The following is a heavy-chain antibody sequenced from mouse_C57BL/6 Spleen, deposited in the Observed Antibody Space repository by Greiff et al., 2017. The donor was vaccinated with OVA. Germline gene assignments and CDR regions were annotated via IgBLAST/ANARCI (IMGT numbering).Heavy chain of an antibody. CDR2: IYPGDGDT. V-gene: IGHV1-82*01. J-gene: IGHJ3*01. CDR3: ARLSYDYWFAY. D-gene: IGHD2-4*01. Sequence: VKLMESGPELVKPGASVKISCKASGYAFSSSWMNWVKQRPGKGLEWIGRIYPGDGDTNYNGKFKGKATLTADKSSSTAYMQLSSLTSEDSAVYFCARLSYDYWFAYWGQGTLVTVSA. CDR1: GYAFSSSW.